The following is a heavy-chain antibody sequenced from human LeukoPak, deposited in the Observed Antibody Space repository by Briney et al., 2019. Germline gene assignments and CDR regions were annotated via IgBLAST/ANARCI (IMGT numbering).Heavy chain of an antibody. Sequence: PSGTLSLTCAVSGGSISSSNWWSGVRQPPGKGLEWIGKIYHSGSTNYNPSLKSRVTISVDKSKNQFSLKLSSVTAADTAVYYCARDCSSISCYDAFDIWGQGTMVTVSS. V-gene: IGHV4-4*02. CDR1: GGSISSSNW. CDR2: IYHSGST. D-gene: IGHD2-2*01. J-gene: IGHJ3*02. CDR3: ARDCSSISCYDAFDI.